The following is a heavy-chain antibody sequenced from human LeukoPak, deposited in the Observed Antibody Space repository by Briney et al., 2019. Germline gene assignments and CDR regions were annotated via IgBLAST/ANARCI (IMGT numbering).Heavy chain of an antibody. CDR2: INWNGGST. Sequence: GGSLRLSCAASGFTFDDYGMSWVRQAPGKGLEWVSGINWNGGSTGYADSVKGRFTISRDNAKNSLYLQMNSLRAEDTALYYCARGSSGSYYGAAFDIWGQGTMVTVSS. D-gene: IGHD1-26*01. CDR1: GFTFDDYG. J-gene: IGHJ3*02. CDR3: ARGSSGSYYGAAFDI. V-gene: IGHV3-20*04.